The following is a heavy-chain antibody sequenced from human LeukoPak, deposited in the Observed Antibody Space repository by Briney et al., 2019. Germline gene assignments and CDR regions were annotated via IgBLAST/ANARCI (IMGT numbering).Heavy chain of an antibody. CDR2: IYTSGST. V-gene: IGHV4-4*07. CDR1: GGSISSYY. J-gene: IGHJ6*03. CDR3: ARGGSSSEFGIYYYMDV. D-gene: IGHD6-6*01. Sequence: SETLSLTCTVSGGSISSYYWSWIRQPAGKGLEWIGRIYTSGSTNYNPSLKSRVTMSVDTSKNQFSLKLSSVTAADTAVCYCARGGSSSEFGIYYYMDVWGKGTTVTVSS.